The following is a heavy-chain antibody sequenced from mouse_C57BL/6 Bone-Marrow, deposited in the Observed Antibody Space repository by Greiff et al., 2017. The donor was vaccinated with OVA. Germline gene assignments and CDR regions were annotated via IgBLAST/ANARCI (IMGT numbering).Heavy chain of an antibody. D-gene: IGHD2-4*01. CDR1: GFSLTSYG. CDR3: ARGDYDRGYAMDY. CDR2: IWSDGST. V-gene: IGHV2-6*03. J-gene: IGHJ4*01. Sequence: QVQLKESGPGLVAPSQSLSITCTVSGFSLTSYGVHWVRQPPGKGLEWLVVIWSDGSTTYNSALKSRLSISKENSKSQVFLKMNSLQTDDTAMYYCARGDYDRGYAMDYWGQGTSVTVSS.